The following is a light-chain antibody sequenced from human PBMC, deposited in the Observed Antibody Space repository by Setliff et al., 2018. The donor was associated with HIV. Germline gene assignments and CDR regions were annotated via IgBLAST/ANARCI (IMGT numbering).Light chain of an antibody. CDR3: CSYAGSYRYV. J-gene: IGLJ1*01. CDR2: DVS. V-gene: IGLV2-11*01. CDR1: SSDVGGYQQ. Sequence: QSALTQPRSVSGPPGQSVTISCTGTSSDVGGYQQVSWYQQHPGKAPKVMIYDVSRRPSGVPDRFSGSKSGNTASLTISGLQAEDEADYYCCSYAGSYRYVFGTGTKVTVL.